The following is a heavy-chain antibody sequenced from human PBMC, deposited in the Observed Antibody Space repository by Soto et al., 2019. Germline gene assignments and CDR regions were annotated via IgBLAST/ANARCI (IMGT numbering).Heavy chain of an antibody. CDR1: GGSISGYY. CDR2: THNSGSS. Sequence: SETLSLTCTVSGGSISGYYWRCIRQPQGKGLEWIGYTHNSGSSHYNPSLKSRVTISVDTSKNQFSLKLSSVTAADTAVYYCARSHYYDSSGYPRPFDYWGQGTLVTVS. V-gene: IGHV4-59*01. CDR3: ARSHYYDSSGYPRPFDY. D-gene: IGHD3-22*01. J-gene: IGHJ4*02.